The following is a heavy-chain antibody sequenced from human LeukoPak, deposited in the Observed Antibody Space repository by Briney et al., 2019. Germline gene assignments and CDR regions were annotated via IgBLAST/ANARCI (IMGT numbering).Heavy chain of an antibody. D-gene: IGHD3-3*01. V-gene: IGHV5-51*01. CDR3: ARAPTQYDFWSGYLLYYFDY. Sequence: GESLKISCKGSGYSFTSYWIGWVRQMPGKGLEWMGIIYPGDSDTRYGPSFQGQVTISADKSISTAYLQWSSLKASDTAMYYCARAPTQYDFWSGYLLYYFDYWGQGTLVTVSS. CDR2: IYPGDSDT. CDR1: GYSFTSYW. J-gene: IGHJ4*02.